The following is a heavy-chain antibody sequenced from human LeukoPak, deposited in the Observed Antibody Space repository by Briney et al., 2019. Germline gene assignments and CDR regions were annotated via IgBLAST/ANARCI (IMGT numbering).Heavy chain of an antibody. Sequence: SETLSLTCTVSGGSISSGGYYWSWIRQHPGKGLEWIGYIYYSGSTHYNPSLKSRVTISVDTSKNQFSLKLSSVTAADTAVYYCAREQYYYDSSGGGYYYGMDVWGQGTTVTVSS. CDR2: IYYSGST. D-gene: IGHD3-22*01. V-gene: IGHV4-31*03. CDR3: AREQYYYDSSGGGYYYGMDV. CDR1: GGSISSGGYY. J-gene: IGHJ6*02.